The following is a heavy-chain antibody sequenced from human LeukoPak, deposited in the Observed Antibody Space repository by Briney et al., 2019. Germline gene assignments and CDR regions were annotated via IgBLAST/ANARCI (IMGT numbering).Heavy chain of an antibody. CDR2: ISSSSSYI. J-gene: IGHJ4*02. CDR1: GFTFSSYS. CDR3: ARRIQLWSGFDY. D-gene: IGHD5-18*01. Sequence: KPGGSLRLSCAASGFTFSSYSMNWVRQAPGKGLEWVSSISSSSSYIYYADSVKGRFTISRDNAKNSLYLQMNSLRAEETAVYYCARRIQLWSGFDYWGQGTLVTVSS. V-gene: IGHV3-21*01.